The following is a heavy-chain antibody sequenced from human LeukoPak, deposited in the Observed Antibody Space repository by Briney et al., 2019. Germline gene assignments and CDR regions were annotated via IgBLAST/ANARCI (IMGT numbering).Heavy chain of an antibody. CDR3: GRGSSASYYNSHFDY. J-gene: IGHJ4*02. D-gene: IGHD3-10*01. CDR2: ISGSGGSP. CDR1: GFTFKNYA. Sequence: GGSLRLSCTGFGFTFKNYAMTWVRQTPGKGLEWVSTISGSGGSPYYADSVKGRFTISRDNSGNKVFLQMNSLRVEDTAVYYCGRGSSASYYNSHFDYWGQGTLVTVSS. V-gene: IGHV3-23*01.